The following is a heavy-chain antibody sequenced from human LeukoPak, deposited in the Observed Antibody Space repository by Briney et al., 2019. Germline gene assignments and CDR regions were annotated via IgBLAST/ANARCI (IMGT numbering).Heavy chain of an antibody. CDR1: GFTFSDYY. D-gene: IGHD6-19*01. J-gene: IGHJ4*02. CDR2: ISGSGSTI. CDR3: ARDGVTYSSGWYTEFDY. V-gene: IGHV3-11*04. Sequence: GGSLRLSCAASGFTFSDYYMSWIRQAPGKGLEWVSYISGSGSTIYYADSVKGRFTISRDNAKNSLYLQMNSLRAEDTAVYYCARDGVTYSSGWYTEFDYWGQGTLVTVSS.